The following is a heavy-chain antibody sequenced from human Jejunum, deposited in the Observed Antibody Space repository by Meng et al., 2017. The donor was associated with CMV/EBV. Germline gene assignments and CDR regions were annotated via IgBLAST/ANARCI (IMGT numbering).Heavy chain of an antibody. J-gene: IGHJ5*02. CDR3: ARDRIRTVVAGTQYWFEP. Sequence: TDDLIHWVRKAHGHGLEWMGYINPASAGTKYAQKFQGRVTMTSDTSITTAYMELSRMTSDDTAVYYCARDRIRTVVAGTQYWFEPWGQGTLVTVSS. V-gene: IGHV1-2*02. CDR2: INPASAGT. D-gene: IGHD6-25*01. CDR1: TDDL.